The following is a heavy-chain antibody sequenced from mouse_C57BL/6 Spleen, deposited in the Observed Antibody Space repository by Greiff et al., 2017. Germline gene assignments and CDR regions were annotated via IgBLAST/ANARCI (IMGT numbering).Heavy chain of an antibody. CDR1: GYSITSGYY. CDR2: ISYDGSN. D-gene: IGHD1-1*01. Sequence: EVQLQESGPGLVKPSQSLSLTCSVTGYSITSGYYWNWIRQFPGNKLEWMGYISYDGSNNYNPSLKNRISITRDTSKNQFFLKLNSVTTEDTAIYYCARGGSSYYSYFDYWGQGTTLTVSS. CDR3: ARGGSSYYSYFDY. J-gene: IGHJ2*01. V-gene: IGHV3-6*01.